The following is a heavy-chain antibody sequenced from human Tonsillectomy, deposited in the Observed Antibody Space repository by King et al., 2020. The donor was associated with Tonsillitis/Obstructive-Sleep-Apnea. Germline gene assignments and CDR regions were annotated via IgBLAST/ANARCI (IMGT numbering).Heavy chain of an antibody. V-gene: IGHV4-4*02. CDR1: GDSISSSNW. Sequence: QLQESGPGLVKPSGTLSLTCVVSGDSISSSNWWSWVRQPPGKGLEWIGDIYHNGGTTYNPSLKSRVTISVDKSKNHFSLLLRSVTAADTAVYYCARDARMTTVTTNWFDLWGQGTLVTVSS. D-gene: IGHD4-11*01. CDR3: ARDARMTTVTTNWFDL. J-gene: IGHJ5*02. CDR2: IYHNGGT.